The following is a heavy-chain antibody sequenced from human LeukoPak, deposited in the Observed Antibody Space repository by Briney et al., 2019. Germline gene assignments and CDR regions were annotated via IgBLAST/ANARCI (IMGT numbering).Heavy chain of an antibody. Sequence: PSETLSLTCTVSGGSISSYYWSWIRQPPGKELEWIGHIYSSGSTNYNPSLKSRVTMSVDTSKNQFSLKLSSVTAADTAVYYCARGSSDFWSGYSHAFDYWGQGTLVTVSS. V-gene: IGHV4-59*12. D-gene: IGHD3-3*01. CDR3: ARGSSDFWSGYSHAFDY. CDR1: GGSISSYY. J-gene: IGHJ4*02. CDR2: IYSSGST.